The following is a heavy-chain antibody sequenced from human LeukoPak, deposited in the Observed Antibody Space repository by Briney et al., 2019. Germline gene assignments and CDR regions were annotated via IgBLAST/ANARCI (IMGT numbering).Heavy chain of an antibody. CDR1: GFTFSSYA. CDR3: ARASNLYYYYYGMDV. CDR2: ISSNGGST. V-gene: IGHV3-64*04. Sequence: GGSLRLSCSASGFTFSSYAMHWVRQAPGKGLEYVSAISSNGGSTYYADSVKGRFTISRDNSKNTLYLQMNSLRAEDTAVYYCARASNLYYYYYGMDVWGQGTTVTVSS. J-gene: IGHJ6*02.